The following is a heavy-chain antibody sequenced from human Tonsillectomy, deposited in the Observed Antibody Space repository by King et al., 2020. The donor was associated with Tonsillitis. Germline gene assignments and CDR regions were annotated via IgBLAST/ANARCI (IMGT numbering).Heavy chain of an antibody. CDR2: ISGSGGST. V-gene: IGHV3-23*04. J-gene: IGHJ6*02. D-gene: IGHD3-9*01. CDR3: AKDLYDDILTGYYLGRV. CDR1: GFTFSSYA. Sequence: VQLVESEGGLVQPGGSLRLSCAASGFTFSSYAMSWVRQAPGKGLEWVSAISGSGGSTYYADSVKGRFTISRDNSKNTLYLQMNSLRAEDTAVYYCAKDLYDDILTGYYLGRVWGQGTTVTVSS.